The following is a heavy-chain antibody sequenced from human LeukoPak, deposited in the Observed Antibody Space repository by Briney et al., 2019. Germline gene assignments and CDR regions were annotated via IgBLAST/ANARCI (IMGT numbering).Heavy chain of an antibody. J-gene: IGHJ5*02. Sequence: GASVKVSCKASRGTFNNNAISWVRQAPGQGLEWMGGIIPIFGTPNYAQKFQGRVTLTRDMSTSTDYLELSSLRSEDTAVYYCARDNSVRDEAWWFNPWGQGTLVTVSS. CDR2: IIPIFGTP. V-gene: IGHV1-69*05. CDR1: RGTFNNNA. CDR3: ARDNSVRDEAWWFNP. D-gene: IGHD5-24*01.